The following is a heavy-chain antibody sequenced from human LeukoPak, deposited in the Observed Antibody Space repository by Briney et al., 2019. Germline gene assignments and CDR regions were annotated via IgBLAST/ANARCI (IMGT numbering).Heavy chain of an antibody. J-gene: IGHJ4*02. CDR1: GFTFRNYG. Sequence: PGGSLRLSCAASGFTFRNYGMQWVRQTPGKGLEWVTLISYDGKNKYYADSVKGRFSISRDNSKNTLYLQMNSLRAEDTAVYYCASLRSGSGTFYNDYWGQGTLVTVSS. D-gene: IGHD3-10*01. CDR3: ASLRSGSGTFYNDY. V-gene: IGHV3-30*03. CDR2: ISYDGKNK.